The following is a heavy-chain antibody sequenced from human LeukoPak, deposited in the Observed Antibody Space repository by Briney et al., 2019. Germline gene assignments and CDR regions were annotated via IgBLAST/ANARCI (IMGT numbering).Heavy chain of an antibody. V-gene: IGHV1-69*05. Sequence: SVRLSGTPSGRTFTSYAISWVRRAPGQGLEWMGGIIPIFGTANYAQKFQGRVTITTDESTSTAYMELSSLRSEDTAVYYCARGSTSLTNHYYMDVWGKGTTVTVSS. J-gene: IGHJ6*03. CDR2: IIPIFGTA. D-gene: IGHD2-2*01. CDR1: GRTFTSYA. CDR3: ARGSTSLTNHYYMDV.